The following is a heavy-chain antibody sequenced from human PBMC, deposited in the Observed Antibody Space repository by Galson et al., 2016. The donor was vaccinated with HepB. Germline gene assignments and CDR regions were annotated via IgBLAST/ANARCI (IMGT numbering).Heavy chain of an antibody. CDR2: MNPNTGDT. Sequence: SVKVSCKASGYIFTNYDINWVRQAPGQGLEWVGWMNPNTGDTGYAQKFQGRVTMTRTTSMNTAYMGLSGLTSEDTAVSYCARMNYSVYSIPNPNWFDPWGQGTLVTLAS. D-gene: IGHD5-12*01. V-gene: IGHV1-8*01. CDR3: ARMNYSVYSIPNPNWFDP. CDR1: GYIFTNYD. J-gene: IGHJ5*02.